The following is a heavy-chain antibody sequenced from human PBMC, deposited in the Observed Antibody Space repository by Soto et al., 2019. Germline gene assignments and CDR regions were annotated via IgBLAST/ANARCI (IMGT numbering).Heavy chain of an antibody. V-gene: IGHV4-30-2*01. CDR1: AGSISSGGYS. Sequence: SETLSLTCAVSAGSISSGGYSWSWLRQPPGKGLEWIGYIYHSGSTYYNPSLKSRVTISVDRSKNQFSLKLSSVTAADTAMYYCARVVKNYYDSSGYYSHAFDIWGQGTMVTVSS. D-gene: IGHD3-22*01. J-gene: IGHJ3*02. CDR3: ARVVKNYYDSSGYYSHAFDI. CDR2: IYHSGST.